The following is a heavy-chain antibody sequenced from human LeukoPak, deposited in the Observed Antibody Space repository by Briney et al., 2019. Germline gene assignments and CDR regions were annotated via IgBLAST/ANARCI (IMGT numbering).Heavy chain of an antibody. J-gene: IGHJ3*02. CDR1: GGSISSGGYY. D-gene: IGHD3-22*01. V-gene: IGHV4-31*03. CDR2: IYYSGST. Sequence: SETLSLTCTVSGGSISSGGYYWSWIRQHPGKGQEWIGYIYYSGSTYYNPSLKSRVTISVDTSKNQFSLKLSSVTAADTAVYYCARPRRDSSDAFDIWGQGTMVTVSS. CDR3: ARPRRDSSDAFDI.